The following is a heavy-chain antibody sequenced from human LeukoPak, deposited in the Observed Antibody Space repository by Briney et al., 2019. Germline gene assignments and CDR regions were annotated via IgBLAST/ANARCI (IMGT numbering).Heavy chain of an antibody. V-gene: IGHV3-53*01. J-gene: IGHJ6*02. D-gene: IGHD3-22*01. CDR3: ARDEDYYDSSGYYYYGMDV. CDR1: GFTVSSNY. CDR2: IYSGGST. Sequence: PGGSLRLSCAASGFTVSSNYMSWVRQAPGKGLEWVSVIYSGGSTYYADSVKGRFTISRDNSKNTLYLQMNSLRAEDTAVYYCARDEDYYDSSGYYYYGMDVWGQGTTVTVSS.